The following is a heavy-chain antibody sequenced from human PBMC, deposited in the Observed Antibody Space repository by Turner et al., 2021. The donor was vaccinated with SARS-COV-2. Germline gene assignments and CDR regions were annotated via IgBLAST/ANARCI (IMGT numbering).Heavy chain of an antibody. V-gene: IGHV4-34*01. CDR3: ARGNVTKTTVVKDIWFDP. Sequence: QVHLQQWGAGLHKPLETRARTCSVSSGSFGGYSWAWMHQSPATGLEWIGEVWHDGSGNYNPSFRGRTVISLDTSRMYFSLNLKSLTAAETGVYYCARGNVTKTTVVKDIWFDPWGQGTPVIVSS. CDR2: VWHDGSG. D-gene: IGHD3-22*01. J-gene: IGHJ5*02. CDR1: SGSFGGYS.